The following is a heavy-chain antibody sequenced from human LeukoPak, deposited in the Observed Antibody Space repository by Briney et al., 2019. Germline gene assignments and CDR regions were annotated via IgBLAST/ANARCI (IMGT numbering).Heavy chain of an antibody. V-gene: IGHV4-59*01. CDR1: GGSISSYS. CDR2: MYYRGST. CDR3: ARGDGNDFKWFDP. Sequence: SGTLSLTCTVSGGSISSYSWNWIRQPPGRGLEWIGYMYYRGSTNFNPSLRSRVSMSLDTPKNQFSLKLSSVTAADTAVYYCARGDGNDFKWFDPWGQGTLVTVSS. J-gene: IGHJ5*02. D-gene: IGHD3/OR15-3a*01.